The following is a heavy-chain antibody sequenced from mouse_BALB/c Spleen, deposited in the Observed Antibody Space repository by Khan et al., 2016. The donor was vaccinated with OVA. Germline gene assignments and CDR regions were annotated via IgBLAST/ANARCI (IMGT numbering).Heavy chain of an antibody. Sequence: QVQLKQSGAELAKPGASVKMSCKASGYTFTDYWIHWVKKRPGQGLEWIGYINPSTGYTEYTHKFKDKATLTADKSSSTAYMQLSSLTSEDSEVYSSARWGYGSFAYWGQGTLVTVSA. D-gene: IGHD2-2*01. CDR3: ARWGYGSFAY. V-gene: IGHV1-7*01. CDR1: GYTFTDYW. CDR2: INPSTGYT. J-gene: IGHJ3*01.